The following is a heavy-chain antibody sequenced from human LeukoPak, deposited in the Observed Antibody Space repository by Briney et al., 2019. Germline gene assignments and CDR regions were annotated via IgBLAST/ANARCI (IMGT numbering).Heavy chain of an antibody. CDR2: INPNSGGT. Sequence: ASVKVSCKASGYMYTGYYMHWVRQAPGQGLEWMGWINPNSGGTNYAQKFQGRVTMTRDTSISTAYMDLNRLRSDDTAVYYCARVVAVTGTPVYYMDVWGKGTTVTVSS. CDR3: ARVVAVTGTPVYYMDV. V-gene: IGHV1-2*02. CDR1: GYMYTGYY. J-gene: IGHJ6*03. D-gene: IGHD6-19*01.